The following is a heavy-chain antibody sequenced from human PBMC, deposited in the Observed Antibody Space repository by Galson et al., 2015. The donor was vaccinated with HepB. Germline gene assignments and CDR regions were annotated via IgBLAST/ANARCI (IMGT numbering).Heavy chain of an antibody. CDR2: INHSGST. CDR1: GGSFSGYY. D-gene: IGHD2-8*01. J-gene: IGHJ6*02. CDR3: ARVAFLRGYCTNGVCPTPTV. V-gene: IGHV4-34*01. Sequence: SETLSLTCAVYGGSFSGYYWSWIRQPPGKGLEWIGEINHSGSTNYNPSPKSRVTISVDTSKNQFSLKLSSVTAADTAVYYCARVAFLRGYCTNGVCPTPTVWGQGTTVTVSS.